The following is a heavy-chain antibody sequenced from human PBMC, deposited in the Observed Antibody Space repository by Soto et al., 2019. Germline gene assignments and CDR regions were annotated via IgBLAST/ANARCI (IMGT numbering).Heavy chain of an antibody. CDR2: IIPILGTA. CDR3: AREEQTTSLKGSGAFDI. Sequence: ASVKVSFKASGGTFSSYAISWVRQAPGQGLEWMGGIIPILGTANYAQKFQGRVTITADESTSTAYMELSSLRSEDTAVYYCAREEQTTSLKGSGAFDIWRQGTMVTVSS. V-gene: IGHV1-69*13. CDR1: GGTFSSYA. D-gene: IGHD1-7*01. J-gene: IGHJ3*02.